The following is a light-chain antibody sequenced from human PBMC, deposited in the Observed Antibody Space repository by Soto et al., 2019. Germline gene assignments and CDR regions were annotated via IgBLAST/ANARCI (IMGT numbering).Light chain of an antibody. CDR1: QSISSY. J-gene: IGKJ2*01. CDR3: QPSYSTPPT. V-gene: IGKV1-39*01. CDR2: AAS. Sequence: DIQMTQSPSSLSASVGDRVTITCRASQSISSYLNWYQQKPGKAPKLLIYAASSLQSGVPSRFSGSGSGTXXPLTIXTLPPEDFATYYCQPSYSTPPTFGQGTKLEIK.